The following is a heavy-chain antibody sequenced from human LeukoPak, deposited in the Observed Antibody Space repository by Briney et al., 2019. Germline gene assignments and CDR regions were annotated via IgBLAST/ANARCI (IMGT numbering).Heavy chain of an antibody. Sequence: GGSLRLSCTTSGFTFSRNWMHWVRQSPGKGLVWVSRIGPDGSGTTYAESVKGRLTISRDNAKNTLYLQMNSLRAEDTAVYYCARKVFYYYGMDVWGQGTTVTVSS. CDR3: ARKVFYYYGMDV. CDR2: IGPDGSGT. CDR1: GFTFSRNW. V-gene: IGHV3-74*01. J-gene: IGHJ6*02.